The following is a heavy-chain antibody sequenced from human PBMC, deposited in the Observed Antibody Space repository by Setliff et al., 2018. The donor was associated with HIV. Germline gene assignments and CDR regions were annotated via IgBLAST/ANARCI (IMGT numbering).Heavy chain of an antibody. D-gene: IGHD2-15*01. V-gene: IGHV4-34*01. CDR2: INYAGVA. J-gene: IGHJ6*02. Sequence: PSETLSLTCGVDAWSLSGYFWVWVRQSPGRGLEWIGEINYAGVANYSPSLKSRVTMSIDTSKNQFSLRLQSVTAADTAVYYCARRGESTGSWFSSWYSYDMDVWGQGTTVTV. CDR1: AWSLSGYF. CDR3: ARRGESTGSWFSSWYSYDMDV.